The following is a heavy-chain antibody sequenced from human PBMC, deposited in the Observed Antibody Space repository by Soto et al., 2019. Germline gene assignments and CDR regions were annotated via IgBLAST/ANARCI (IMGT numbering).Heavy chain of an antibody. CDR1: GFTFDDYA. CDR3: AKDIGLYYYGSGSPGPYFDY. V-gene: IGHV3-9*01. D-gene: IGHD3-10*01. CDR2: ISWNSGSI. J-gene: IGHJ4*02. Sequence: GGSLRLSCAASGFTFDDYAMHWVRQAPGKGLEWVSGISWNSGSIGYADSVKGRFTISRDNAKNSLYLQMNSLRAEDTALYYCAKDIGLYYYGSGSPGPYFDYWGQGTLVTVSS.